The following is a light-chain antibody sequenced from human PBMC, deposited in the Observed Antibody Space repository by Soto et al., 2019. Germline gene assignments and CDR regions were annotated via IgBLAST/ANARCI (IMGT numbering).Light chain of an antibody. CDR2: DAS. Sequence: EIVMTQSPGTLSVSPGDRATLSCRASQSVSINLAWYQQKPGQAPRLLIYDASTRATGIPARFSGSGSGTEFTPTISSLQSKDFAVYYCQQYNNWHPLTFGGGTKVDI. J-gene: IGKJ4*01. CDR3: QQYNNWHPLT. CDR1: QSVSIN. V-gene: IGKV3D-15*01.